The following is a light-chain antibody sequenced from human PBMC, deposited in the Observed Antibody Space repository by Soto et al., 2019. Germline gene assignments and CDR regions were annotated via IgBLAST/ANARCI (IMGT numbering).Light chain of an antibody. CDR2: QDI. V-gene: IGLV2-14*01. J-gene: IGLJ1*01. CDR3: SSYTSSETYV. CDR1: SSDVGGYNY. Sequence: QSVLTQPASVSGSPGQSITISCIGSSSDVGGYNYVSWYQQHSGKAPKLMIYQDIKRPSGISNRFSGSKSGNTASLTISGLQAEDEADYYCSSYTSSETYVFGTGTKLTVL.